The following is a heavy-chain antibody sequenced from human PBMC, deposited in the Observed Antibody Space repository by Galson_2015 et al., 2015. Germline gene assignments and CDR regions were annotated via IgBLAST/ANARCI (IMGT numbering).Heavy chain of an antibody. CDR2: IYYDGSTK. CDR3: ARDRREEVPIFDY. Sequence: SLRLSCAASGFTFNTYAMHWVRQAPGKGLEWVAIIYYDGSTKYYADSVKGRFTISRDNSRNTLYLQMSSLRGEDTAVYYCARDRREEVPIFDYWGQGTLVTVSS. J-gene: IGHJ4*02. V-gene: IGHV3-33*01. CDR1: GFTFNTYA.